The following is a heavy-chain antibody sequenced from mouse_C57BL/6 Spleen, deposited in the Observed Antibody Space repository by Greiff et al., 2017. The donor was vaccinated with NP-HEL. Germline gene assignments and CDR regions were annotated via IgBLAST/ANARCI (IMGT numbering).Heavy chain of an antibody. CDR2: IDPSDSET. V-gene: IGHV1-52*01. J-gene: IGHJ3*01. D-gene: IGHD2-4*01. CDR1: GYTFTSYW. CDR3: QVYDDDEAFAY. Sequence: QVQLQQPGAELVRPGSSVKLSCKASGYTFTSYWMHWVKQRPIQGLEWIGNIDPSDSETHYNQKFKDKATLTVDKSSSTAYMQLSSLTSEDSAVYYCQVYDDDEAFAYWGQGTLVTVSA.